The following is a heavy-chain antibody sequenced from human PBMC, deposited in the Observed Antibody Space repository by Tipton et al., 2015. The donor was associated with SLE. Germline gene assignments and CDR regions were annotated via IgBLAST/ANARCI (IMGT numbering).Heavy chain of an antibody. CDR3: AKDFSSGY. V-gene: IGHV3-30*18. CDR1: GYTFSHYG. D-gene: IGHD3-3*01. CDR2: IKNDGHKI. J-gene: IGHJ4*02. Sequence: RSLRLSCAVSGYTFSHYGMHWVRQAPGRGLEWVAHIKNDGHKIYYGDSVKGRFTISRDTSANMVYLQMNSLRAEDTAVYYCAKDFSSGYWGQGTLVTVSS.